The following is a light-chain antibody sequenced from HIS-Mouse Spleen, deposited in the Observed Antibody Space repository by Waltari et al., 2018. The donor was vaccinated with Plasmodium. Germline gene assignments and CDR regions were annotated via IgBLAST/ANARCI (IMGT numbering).Light chain of an antibody. V-gene: IGKV3-20*01. CDR1: QSVSSSY. CDR2: GAA. CDR3: QQYGSSPRT. J-gene: IGKJ1*01. Sequence: EIVLTQSPGTLSLSPGERATLSCRASQSVSSSYLAWYQQKPGQAPRLLIYGAASRATGIPDRCSGSGSGTDFTRTISRLEPEDFAVYYCQQYGSSPRTFGQGTKVEIK.